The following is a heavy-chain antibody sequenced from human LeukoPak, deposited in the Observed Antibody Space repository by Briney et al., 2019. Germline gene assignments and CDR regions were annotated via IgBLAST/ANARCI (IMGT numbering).Heavy chain of an antibody. CDR1: GYSISSGYY. Sequence: SETLSLTCTVSGYSISSGYYWGWIRQPPGKGLEWIGSIYYSGSTYYKPSLKSRVTISVDTSKNQFSLKLSSVTAADTAVYYCARGEGYYDILTGLSYYYYMDVWGKGTTVTISS. J-gene: IGHJ6*03. CDR3: ARGEGYYDILTGLSYYYYMDV. V-gene: IGHV4-38-2*02. D-gene: IGHD3-9*01. CDR2: IYYSGST.